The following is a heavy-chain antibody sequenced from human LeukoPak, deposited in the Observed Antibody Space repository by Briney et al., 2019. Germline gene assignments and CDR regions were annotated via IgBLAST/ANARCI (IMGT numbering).Heavy chain of an antibody. Sequence: GGSLRLSCAASGFTVRSNYMSWVRQAPGKGLEWVSYISSSSTTIYYADSVRGRFTISRDNAKNSLYLQMDSLRDEDTAVYYCARGVDGIGGLDYWGQGTLVTVSS. J-gene: IGHJ4*02. V-gene: IGHV3-48*02. D-gene: IGHD5-12*01. CDR1: GFTVRSNY. CDR2: ISSSSTTI. CDR3: ARGVDGIGGLDY.